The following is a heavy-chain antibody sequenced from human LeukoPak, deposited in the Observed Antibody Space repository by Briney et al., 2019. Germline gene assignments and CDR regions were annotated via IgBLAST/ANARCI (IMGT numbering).Heavy chain of an antibody. V-gene: IGHV1-69*04. Sequence: SVKVSCKASGGTFSSYAISWVRQAPGQGLEWMGRIIPILGIANYAQKFQGRVTITADKSTSTAYMELSSLRSEDTAVYYCAYCSSTSCYTDGMDVWGQGTTVTVAS. D-gene: IGHD2-2*02. CDR2: IIPILGIA. J-gene: IGHJ6*02. CDR3: AYCSSTSCYTDGMDV. CDR1: GGTFSSYA.